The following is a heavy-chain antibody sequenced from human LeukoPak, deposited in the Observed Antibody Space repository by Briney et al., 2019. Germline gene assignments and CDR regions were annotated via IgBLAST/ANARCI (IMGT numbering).Heavy chain of an antibody. CDR3: ARDSGYNWNGKIDY. J-gene: IGHJ4*02. D-gene: IGHD1-1*01. CDR2: ISGSSSYI. Sequence: PGGSLRLSCAASGFTFSSYSMNWVRQAPGKGLEWVSSISGSSSYIYYADSVKGRFTISRDNSKNTVYLQMNSLRAEDTAVYYCARDSGYNWNGKIDYWGQGTLVTVSS. CDR1: GFTFSSYS. V-gene: IGHV3-21*01.